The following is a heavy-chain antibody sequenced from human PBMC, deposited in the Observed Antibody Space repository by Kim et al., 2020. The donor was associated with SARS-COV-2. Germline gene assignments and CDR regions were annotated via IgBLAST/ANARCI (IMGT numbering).Heavy chain of an antibody. D-gene: IGHD3-22*01. Sequence: PTRQSRVTSSVDTSKNQFSLKLSSVTAADTAVYYCARHGNYDSSGYYHDWGQGTLVTVSS. CDR3: ARHGNYDSSGYYHD. J-gene: IGHJ4*02. V-gene: IGHV4-39*01.